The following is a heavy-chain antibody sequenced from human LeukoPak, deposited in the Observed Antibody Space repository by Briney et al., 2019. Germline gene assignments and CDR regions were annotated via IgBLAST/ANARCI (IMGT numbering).Heavy chain of an antibody. V-gene: IGHV4-59*08. CDR3: ARRRGYSYDNWYFDL. CDR2: IYYSGST. J-gene: IGHJ2*01. Sequence: SETLSLTCTVSGGSISSYYWSWIRQPPGKGLEWIGYIYYSGSTNYNPSLKSRVTISVDTSKNQFSLKLSSVTAADTAVYYCARRRGYSYDNWYFDLWGRGTLVTVSS. CDR1: GGSISSYY. D-gene: IGHD5-18*01.